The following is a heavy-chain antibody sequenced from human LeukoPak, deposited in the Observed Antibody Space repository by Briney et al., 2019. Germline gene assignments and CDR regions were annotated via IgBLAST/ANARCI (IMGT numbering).Heavy chain of an antibody. V-gene: IGHV4-34*01. J-gene: IGHJ4*02. CDR2: INHSGST. CDR1: GFSFSTYT. CDR3: ARGTRDLKRYFDY. D-gene: IGHD5-24*01. Sequence: PGGSLRLSCAASGFSFSTYTMTWVRQAPGKGLEWIGEINHSGSTNYNPSLKSRVTISVDTSKNQFSLKLSSVTAADTAVYYCARGTRDLKRYFDYWGQGTLVTVSS.